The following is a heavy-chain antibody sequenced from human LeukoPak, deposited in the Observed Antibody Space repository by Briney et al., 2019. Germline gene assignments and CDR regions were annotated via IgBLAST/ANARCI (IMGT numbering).Heavy chain of an antibody. J-gene: IGHJ4*02. CDR2: IIPTFGTA. Sequence: SVKVSCKASGGTFSSYAISWVRQAPGQGLEWMGGIIPTFGTANYAQKFQGRVTITADESTSTAYMELSSLRSEDTAVYYCARGGLSDYYDSSGYYFRFDYWGQGTLVTVSS. V-gene: IGHV1-69*13. CDR3: ARGGLSDYYDSSGYYFRFDY. D-gene: IGHD3-22*01. CDR1: GGTFSSYA.